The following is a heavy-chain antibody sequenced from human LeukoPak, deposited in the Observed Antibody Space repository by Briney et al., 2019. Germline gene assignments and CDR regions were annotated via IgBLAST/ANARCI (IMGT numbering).Heavy chain of an antibody. CDR1: GGSISSYY. J-gene: IGHJ4*02. V-gene: IGHV4-59*01. CDR3: ARDYYDSSGPYFDY. Sequence: SETLSLTCTVSGGSISSYYWSWIRQPPGKGLEGIGYIYYSGSTDYNPSLKSRVTISVDTSKNQFSLKLSSVTAADTAVYYCARDYYDSSGPYFDYWGQGTLVTVSS. D-gene: IGHD3-22*01. CDR2: IYYSGST.